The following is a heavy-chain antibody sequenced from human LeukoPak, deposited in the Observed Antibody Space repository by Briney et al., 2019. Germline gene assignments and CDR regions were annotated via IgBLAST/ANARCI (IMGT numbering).Heavy chain of an antibody. CDR3: ATYFYGEYSAYYLDY. V-gene: IGHV4-4*02. J-gene: IGHJ4*02. D-gene: IGHD4-17*01. CDR2: VYHGGTT. CDR1: GGSITSSQHW. Sequence: SGTLSLTCAVSGGSITSSQHWWSWARQPPGKGLEWIGEVYHGGTTNYNPSLKSRVTMSLDKSKNQFSLRLSSVTAADTAVYFCATYFYGEYSAYYLDYWGQGTLVTVSS.